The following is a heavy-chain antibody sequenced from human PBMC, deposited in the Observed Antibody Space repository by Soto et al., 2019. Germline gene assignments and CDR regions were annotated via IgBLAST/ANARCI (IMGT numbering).Heavy chain of an antibody. V-gene: IGHV3-53*01. CDR2: IYSGGST. CDR3: ARDYQKLKA. J-gene: IGHJ5*02. D-gene: IGHD6-13*01. CDR1: GFTVSSNY. Sequence: PGGSLRFSCAASGFTVSSNYMSWVRQAPGKGLEWVAVIYSGGSTHYADSVKGRFTISRDNYKNTLYLKINSLRAEDTAVYYCARDYQKLKAWGQGTLVTLSS.